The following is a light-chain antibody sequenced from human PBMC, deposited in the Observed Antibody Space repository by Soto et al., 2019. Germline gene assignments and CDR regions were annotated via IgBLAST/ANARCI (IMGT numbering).Light chain of an antibody. Sequence: DIQMTQSPSSLSASIVDRVSFTFQASQDISKFLNWYQHKPGQAPSLLIYDASKSHFGVPSRFSGSGSGTDFTFTISSLQPEDNATYYCQQYENRPYTFGPGTKVDIK. CDR2: DAS. J-gene: IGKJ3*01. CDR1: QDISKF. V-gene: IGKV1-33*01. CDR3: QQYENRPYT.